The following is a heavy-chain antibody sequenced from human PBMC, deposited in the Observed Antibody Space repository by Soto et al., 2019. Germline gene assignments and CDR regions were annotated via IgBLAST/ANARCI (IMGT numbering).Heavy chain of an antibody. J-gene: IGHJ3*02. D-gene: IGHD6-13*01. Sequence: SETLSLTCAVYGGSFSGYYWSWIRQPPGKGLEWIGEINHSGSTNYNPSLKSRVTISVDTSKNQFSLKLSSVTAADTAVYYCARGGPRSSSSWYAFDIWGQGTMVTVSS. CDR2: INHSGST. CDR3: ARGGPRSSSSWYAFDI. V-gene: IGHV4-34*01. CDR1: GGSFSGYY.